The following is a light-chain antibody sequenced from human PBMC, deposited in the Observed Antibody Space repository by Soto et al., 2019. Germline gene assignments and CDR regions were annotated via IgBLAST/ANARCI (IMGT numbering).Light chain of an antibody. CDR2: GAS. Sequence: EIVLTRSPGTLSLSPGERASLSCRASQSFNSIYLAWYQQKPGQAPRLLIYGASSRATGVPARFSGSGSGTDFTLTISSLEPEDFAVYYCQQRSNWPLTFGGGTKVDIK. V-gene: IGKV3D-20*02. J-gene: IGKJ4*01. CDR3: QQRSNWPLT. CDR1: QSFNSIY.